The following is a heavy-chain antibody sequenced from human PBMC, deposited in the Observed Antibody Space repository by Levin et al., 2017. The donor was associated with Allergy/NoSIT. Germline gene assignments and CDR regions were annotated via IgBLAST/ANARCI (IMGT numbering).Heavy chain of an antibody. CDR2: ISFSSSYI. CDR1: EFTSS. CDR3: AKGGVIQAYSFDS. J-gene: IGHJ4*02. Sequence: PGGSLRLSCAASEFTSSMSWFRQAPGKGLEWISAISFSSSYIFHADSVKGRFTVSRDNSKNTLYLQMNSLRPEDTAAYYCAKGGVIQAYSFDSWGQGTLVTVSS. D-gene: IGHD5-18*01. V-gene: IGHV3-23*01.